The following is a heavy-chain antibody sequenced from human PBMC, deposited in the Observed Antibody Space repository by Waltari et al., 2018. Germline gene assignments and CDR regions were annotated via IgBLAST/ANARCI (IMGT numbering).Heavy chain of an antibody. Sequence: QVRLTQSGSDVKEPGASVKVSCKASGYQFRAYGISWVRQAPGQGLEWMGWIYVYNENTRFAEKFEDRVTLTTDKVTETVYMDLTDLRPDDTAVYYCARVVTGVHEVNDNWGQGTLVIVS. J-gene: IGHJ4*02. V-gene: IGHV1-18*01. D-gene: IGHD3-16*02. CDR2: IYVYNENT. CDR1: GYQFRAYG. CDR3: ARVVTGVHEVNDN.